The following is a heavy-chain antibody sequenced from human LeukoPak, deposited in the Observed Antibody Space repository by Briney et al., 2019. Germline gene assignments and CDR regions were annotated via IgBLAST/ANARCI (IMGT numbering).Heavy chain of an antibody. V-gene: IGHV4-61*02. CDR3: AREFRKGWDWFDP. Sequence: SQTLSLTCAVSGGSISRGGYSWSWIRQPAGKGLEWIGRIHAGGSTNYNPSLKSRVTISADTSKNQFSLKLSSVTAADTAVYYCAREFRKGWDWFDPWGQGTLVTVSS. D-gene: IGHD1-26*01. CDR2: IHAGGST. CDR1: GGSISRGGYS. J-gene: IGHJ5*02.